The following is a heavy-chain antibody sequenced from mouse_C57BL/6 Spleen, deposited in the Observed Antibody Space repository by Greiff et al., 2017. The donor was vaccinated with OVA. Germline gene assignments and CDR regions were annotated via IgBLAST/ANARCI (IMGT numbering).Heavy chain of an antibody. D-gene: IGHD2-4*01. V-gene: IGHV1-52*01. J-gene: IGHJ3*01. CDR3: ARTYYDFDGWFAY. CDR2: IDPSDSET. Sequence: QVQLQQPGAELVRPGSSVKLSCKASGYTFTSYWMHWVKQRPIQGLEWIGNIDPSDSETHYNQKFKDKATLTVDKSSSTAYMQLSSLTSEDSAVYYCARTYYDFDGWFAYWGQGTLVTVSA. CDR1: GYTFTSYW.